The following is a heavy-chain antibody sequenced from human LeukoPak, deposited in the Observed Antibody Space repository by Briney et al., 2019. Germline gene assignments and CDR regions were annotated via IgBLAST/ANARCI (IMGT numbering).Heavy chain of an antibody. J-gene: IGHJ4*02. D-gene: IGHD1-26*01. V-gene: IGHV3-74*01. CDR1: GFTFSSYW. CDR2: ITSDVSGI. Sequence: GGSLRLSCAASGFTFSSYWMHGVRQPPGKGLVWVSRITSDVSGIGYADSVKGGFSTSRDNAKNTLYLQMNSLRAEDTAVYYCASGRLVGAPDYWGQGTLVTVSS. CDR3: ASGRLVGAPDY.